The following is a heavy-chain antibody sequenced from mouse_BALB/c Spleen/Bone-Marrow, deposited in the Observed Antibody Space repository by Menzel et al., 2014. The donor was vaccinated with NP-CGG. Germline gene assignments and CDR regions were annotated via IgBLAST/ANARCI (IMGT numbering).Heavy chain of an antibody. CDR2: INPGSGGT. CDR3: ARCVTGTSAMDY. CDR1: GYAFTNYL. V-gene: IGHV1-54*01. D-gene: IGHD4-1*01. J-gene: IGHJ4*01. Sequence: VQLQQSGAELVRPGTSVKVSCKASGYAFTNYLIEWVKQRPGQGLEWIGVINPGSGGTNYNEKFKAKATLTADKSSSTAYMQLSSVTSDDSAVYFCARCVTGTSAMDYWGQGTSVTVSS.